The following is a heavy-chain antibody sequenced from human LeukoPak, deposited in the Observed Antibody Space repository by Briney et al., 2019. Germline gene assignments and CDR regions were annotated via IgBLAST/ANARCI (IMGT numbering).Heavy chain of an antibody. Sequence: PSETLSLTCAVYGGSFSGYYWSWIRQPPGKGLEWIGEINHSGSTNYNPSLKSRVTISVDTSKNQFSLKLSSVTAADTAVYYCARGLSWGSSGYCSYWGQGTLVTVSS. CDR1: GGSFSGYY. J-gene: IGHJ4*02. D-gene: IGHD3-22*01. V-gene: IGHV4-34*01. CDR2: INHSGST. CDR3: ARGLSWGSSGYCSY.